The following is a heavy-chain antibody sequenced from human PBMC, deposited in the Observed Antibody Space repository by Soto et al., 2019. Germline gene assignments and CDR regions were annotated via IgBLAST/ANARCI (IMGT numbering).Heavy chain of an antibody. J-gene: IGHJ6*02. CDR2: IIPIFGTA. CDR1: GGTFSSYA. CDR3: AKGITMVRGVIIAPFSYYYYYGMDV. D-gene: IGHD3-10*01. V-gene: IGHV1-69*13. Sequence: ASVKVSCKASGGTFSSYAISWVRQAPGQGLEWMGGIIPIFGTANYAQKFQGRVTITADESTSTAYMELSSLRSEDTAVYYCAKGITMVRGVIIAPFSYYYYYGMDVWGQGTTVTVSS.